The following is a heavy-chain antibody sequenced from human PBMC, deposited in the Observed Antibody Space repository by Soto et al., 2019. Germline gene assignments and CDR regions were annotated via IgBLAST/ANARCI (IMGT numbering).Heavy chain of an antibody. J-gene: IGHJ4*02. Sequence: PSETLSLTCTVTGDAISSRSDYWGWIRRPPGEGLEWVGSIYYSGSTYDSPSLRSRVSMSIDTSTDQFSLKLKSVTAADTALYFCARQRPSVVTPAYFDVWGPGSLVTVS. V-gene: IGHV4-39*01. CDR3: ARQRPSVVTPAYFDV. D-gene: IGHD2-21*02. CDR1: GDAISSRSDY. CDR2: IYYSGST.